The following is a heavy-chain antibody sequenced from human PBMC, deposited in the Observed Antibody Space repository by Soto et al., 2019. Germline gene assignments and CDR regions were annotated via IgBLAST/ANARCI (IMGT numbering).Heavy chain of an antibody. V-gene: IGHV3-48*03. J-gene: IGHJ4*02. CDR1: GFMFNDYE. D-gene: IGHD3-16*01. CDR3: VRDARGGGIWLWDC. Sequence: EVQLVESGGGLAQSGGSLRLSCAASGFMFNDYEMNWVRQAPGKGLEWGSYISEGGTTTHYTDAVKGRFTISRDNAKEYLYLKMNILTHEDTDTDFGVRDARGGGIWLWDCWGQGAVVSVSS. CDR2: ISEGGTTT.